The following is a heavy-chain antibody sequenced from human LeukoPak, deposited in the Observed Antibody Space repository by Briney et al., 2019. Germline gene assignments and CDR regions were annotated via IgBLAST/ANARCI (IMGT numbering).Heavy chain of an antibody. V-gene: IGHV3-7*01. J-gene: IGHJ3*01. CDR2: IKQDESEK. Sequence: GGSLRLSCAASGFSLSTYWMSWVRQAPGKGLEWVANIKQDESEKDYVDSVKGRFTISRDNAKNSLYLQMNSLRAEDTAVYYCARDPNYYDSRGYYAVAFDVWGQGTTVTVSA. CDR1: GFSLSTYW. CDR3: ARDPNYYDSRGYYAVAFDV. D-gene: IGHD3-22*01.